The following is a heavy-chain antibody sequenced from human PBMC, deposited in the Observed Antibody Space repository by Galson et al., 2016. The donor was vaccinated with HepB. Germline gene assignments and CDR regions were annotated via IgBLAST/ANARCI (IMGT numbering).Heavy chain of an antibody. CDR2: ILSYDGSDK. D-gene: IGHD4-17*01. V-gene: IGHV3-30*03. J-gene: IGHJ4*02. Sequence: SLRLSCAASGFTFTNYGMHWVRQAPGKGLEWVAGILSYDGSDKYYADSVKGRFSISSDNYKKTLYLKMNSLRADDTAVYYCAVPSRLGIYGDPDYWGQGTLVTVSS. CDR3: AVPSRLGIYGDPDY. CDR1: GFTFTNYG.